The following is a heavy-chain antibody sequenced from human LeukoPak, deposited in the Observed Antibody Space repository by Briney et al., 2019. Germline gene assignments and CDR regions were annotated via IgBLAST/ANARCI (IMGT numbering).Heavy chain of an antibody. D-gene: IGHD6-25*01. J-gene: IGHJ4*02. CDR1: SASISSSDW. CDR2: IYHSGNT. CDR3: GRHKKSGATGVAYYFDY. Sequence: SGTLSLTRAVSSASISSSDWWNWVRQSPGKGLEWIGEIYHSGNTNYNPSLKSRVTISVDTSKNQFSLRLSSVTAADTAVYYCGRHKKSGATGVAYYFDYWGQGTLVTVSS. V-gene: IGHV4-4*02.